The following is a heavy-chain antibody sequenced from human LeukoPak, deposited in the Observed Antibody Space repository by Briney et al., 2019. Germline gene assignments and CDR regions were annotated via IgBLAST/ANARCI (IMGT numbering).Heavy chain of an antibody. CDR3: ARMEVA. CDR2: ISSDGITT. CDR1: GFTFSSYW. Sequence: GGSLRLSCAASGFTFSSYWMHWVRQVPGKGLVWVSRISSDGITTNYADSVKGRFTISRDNAKNTVYLQMNSLRAEDTAVYYCARMEVAWGQGTIVTVSS. V-gene: IGHV3-74*01. J-gene: IGHJ3*01. D-gene: IGHD3-3*01.